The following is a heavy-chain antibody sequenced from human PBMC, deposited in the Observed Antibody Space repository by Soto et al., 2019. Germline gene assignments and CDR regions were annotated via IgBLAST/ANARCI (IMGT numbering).Heavy chain of an antibody. V-gene: IGHV4-30-4*01. CDR3: ARDDMLGILYGGMAV. Sequence: SETLSLTCTVSGGSIGSGDYYWSWIRQPPGNGREWIGYIYYSGSTDNNPSLKSGVTISVDTSKNQFSLKLSSVTAADTAVYYCARDDMLGILYGGMAVWGQGTTVTVSS. CDR1: GGSIGSGDYY. D-gene: IGHD3-3*01. J-gene: IGHJ6*02. CDR2: IYYSGST.